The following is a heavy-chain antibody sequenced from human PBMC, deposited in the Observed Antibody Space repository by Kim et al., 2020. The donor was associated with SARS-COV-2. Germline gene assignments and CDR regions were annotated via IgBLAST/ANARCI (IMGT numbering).Heavy chain of an antibody. CDR1: GFTFSSYG. J-gene: IGHJ2*01. V-gene: IGHV3-33*05. CDR3: ARDPLTTVNYWYFDL. CDR2: ISYDGSNK. Sequence: GGSLRLSCAASGFTFSSYGMHWVRQAPGKGLEWVAVISYDGSNKYYADSVKGRFTISRDNSKNTLFLQMNSLRAEDTAVYYCARDPLTTVNYWYFDLWGRGTLVTVSS. D-gene: IGHD4-17*01.